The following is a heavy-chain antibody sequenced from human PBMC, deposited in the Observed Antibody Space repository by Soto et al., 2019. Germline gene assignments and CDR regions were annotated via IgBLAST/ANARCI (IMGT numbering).Heavy chain of an antibody. V-gene: IGHV1-3*01. D-gene: IGHD3-10*01. CDR3: ARAPMETAPYYFDY. J-gene: IGHJ4*02. Sequence: GASVKVSCKASGYTFTNYAIHWVRQAPGQRLEWMGWINVGNGNTKYSQKFQGRVTITRDTSASTAYMELSSLRAEDTAVYYCARAPMETAPYYFDYWGQGTLVTVSS. CDR1: GYTFTNYA. CDR2: INVGNGNT.